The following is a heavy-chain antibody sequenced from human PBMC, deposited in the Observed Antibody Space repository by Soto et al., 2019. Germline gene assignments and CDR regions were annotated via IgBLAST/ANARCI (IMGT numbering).Heavy chain of an antibody. CDR1: SGPSKRHN. D-gene: IGHD3-10*01. Sequence: QVQVQQSGPGLVKPSETLSLTCTVSSGPSKRHNWGWIRQPPGRGLEWIGYVYDTWTTSYNPSLKSRLTVSADTSTKRTPLTLRFVTAADTAVYYCVRQGIGFLHGLVDVWGQGTTVSVSS. V-gene: IGHV4-59*08. J-gene: IGHJ6*01. CDR3: VRQGIGFLHGLVDV. CDR2: VYDTWTT.